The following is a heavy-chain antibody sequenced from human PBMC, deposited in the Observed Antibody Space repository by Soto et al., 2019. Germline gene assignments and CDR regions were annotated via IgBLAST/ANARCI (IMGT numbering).Heavy chain of an antibody. CDR2: IYYSGST. CDR3: ARAAVPAAPPRFDA. D-gene: IGHD2-2*01. J-gene: IGHJ4*02. CDR1: GGSISSYY. Sequence: SETLSLTCTVCGGSISSYYWSWILQPPGKGLEWIGYIYYSGSTNYNPSLKSRVTISVDTSKNQFSLKLSSVTAADTAVYYCARAAVPAAPPRFDAWGQGTLVTVSS. V-gene: IGHV4-59*01.